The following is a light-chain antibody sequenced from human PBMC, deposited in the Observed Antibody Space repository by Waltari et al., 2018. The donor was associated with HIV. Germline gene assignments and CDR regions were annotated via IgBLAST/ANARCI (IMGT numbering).Light chain of an antibody. CDR2: GNN. J-gene: IGLJ2*01. CDR1: LSHIGRTA. Sequence: QPVLSQAPSASGAPGPRIVISCSGDLSHIGRTALSWYQHSPGRAPRLLIDGNNERPSEVPDRFSGSKSGSSASLAISGLQSEDEGDYFCAAWDDGLSGVIFGGGTRLTV. V-gene: IGLV1-47*01. CDR3: AAWDDGLSGVI.